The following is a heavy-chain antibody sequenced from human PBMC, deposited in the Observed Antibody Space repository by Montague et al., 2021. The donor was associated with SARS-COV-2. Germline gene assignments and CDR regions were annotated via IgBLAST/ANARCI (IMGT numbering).Heavy chain of an antibody. CDR3: ARDTSSTVRGVTTYYTYYGMDV. CDR1: GFTFDNYA. J-gene: IGHJ6*02. D-gene: IGHD3-10*01. Sequence: SLRLSCAASGFTFDNYAMHWVRQVPGKGLEWVSFINGEGSITYYADSVKGRFTISRDNAKNSLYLQMNSLRAEDAAVYYCARDTSSTVRGVTTYYTYYGMDVWGQGTAVTVSS. V-gene: IGHV3-43*02. CDR2: INGEGSIT.